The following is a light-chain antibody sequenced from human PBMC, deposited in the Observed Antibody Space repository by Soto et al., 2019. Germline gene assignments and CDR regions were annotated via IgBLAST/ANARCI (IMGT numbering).Light chain of an antibody. V-gene: IGKV3-20*01. Sequence: IVLTQSPGSLSLXXGERATLSGRASQSVSNNYLAWYQQKPGQAPRLLIYGASNRATGIPDRFSGSGSGTDFTLTISRLEPEDFAVYYCQQYGNSPITFGQGTRLEIK. CDR2: GAS. J-gene: IGKJ5*01. CDR1: QSVSNNY. CDR3: QQYGNSPIT.